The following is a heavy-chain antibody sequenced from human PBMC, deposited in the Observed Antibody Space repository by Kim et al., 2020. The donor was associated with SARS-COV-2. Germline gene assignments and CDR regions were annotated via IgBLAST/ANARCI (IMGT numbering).Heavy chain of an antibody. J-gene: IGHJ6*02. V-gene: IGHV4-59*13. CDR3: AASITMVRGVIRGYYGMDV. CDR2: IYYSGST. Sequence: SETLSLTCTVSGGSISSYYWSWIRQPPGKGLEWIGYIYYSGSTNYNPSLKSRVTISVDTSKNQFSLKLSSVTAADTAVYYCAASITMVRGVIRGYYGMDVWGQGTTVTVSS. CDR1: GGSISSYY. D-gene: IGHD3-10*01.